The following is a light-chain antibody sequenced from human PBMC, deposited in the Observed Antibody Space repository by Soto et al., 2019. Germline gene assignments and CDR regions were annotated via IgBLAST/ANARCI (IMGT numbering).Light chain of an antibody. Sequence: EIVLTQSPGTLSLSPGERATLSCRASQSFSGTYLAWYQQKPGQAPRLLIYAASTRATGIPDRFSGSGSGTDFTLTISRLEPEDFAVYYCQQYGSSPRITFGQGTLLESK. CDR1: QSFSGTY. CDR2: AAS. V-gene: IGKV3-20*01. J-gene: IGKJ5*01. CDR3: QQYGSSPRIT.